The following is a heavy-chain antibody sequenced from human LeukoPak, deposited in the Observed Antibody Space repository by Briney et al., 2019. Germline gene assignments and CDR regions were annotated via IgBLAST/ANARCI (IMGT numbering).Heavy chain of an antibody. CDR1: GFTVSSNY. J-gene: IGHJ4*02. V-gene: IGHV3-66*02. CDR3: ARGIDY. CDR2: IYSGGYT. Sequence: GGSPRLSCKVSGFTVSSNYMSWVRQAPGKGLEWVSIIYSGGYTHYADSVKGRFAISRDSPKNTLYLQMNSLRAEDTAVYYCARGIDYWGQGTLVTVSS.